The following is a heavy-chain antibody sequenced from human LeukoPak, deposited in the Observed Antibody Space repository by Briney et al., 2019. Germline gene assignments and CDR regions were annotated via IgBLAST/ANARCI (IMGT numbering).Heavy chain of an antibody. V-gene: IGHV3-23*01. CDR2: ISASGDST. D-gene: IGHD3-10*01. Sequence: GGSLRLSCEAFEFTFRSYGMSWVRQAPGKGLEWVSAISASGDSTYYADSVKGRFTISRDNSKNTLYLQMNSLRAEDTAVYYCARVTYGSGTYGAFDYWGQGTLVTVSS. CDR1: EFTFRSYG. CDR3: ARVTYGSGTYGAFDY. J-gene: IGHJ4*02.